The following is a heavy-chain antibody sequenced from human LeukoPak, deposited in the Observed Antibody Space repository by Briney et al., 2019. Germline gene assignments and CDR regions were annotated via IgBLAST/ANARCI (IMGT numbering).Heavy chain of an antibody. V-gene: IGHV4-61*02. Sequence: SETLSLTCTVSGGSISSGSYYWSWIRQPAGKGLEWIGRIYTSGSTNYNPSLKSRVSISVDTSKNQFSLRLRSVTAADTAVYYCARGSKVGYYGSGSPPRRPLLYPRYWGQGTLVTVSS. CDR3: ARGSKVGYYGSGSPPRRPLLYPRY. CDR2: IYTSGST. D-gene: IGHD3-10*01. CDR1: GGSISSGSYY. J-gene: IGHJ4*02.